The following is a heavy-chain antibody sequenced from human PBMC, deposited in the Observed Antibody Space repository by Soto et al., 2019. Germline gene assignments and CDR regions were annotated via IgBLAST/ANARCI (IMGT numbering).Heavy chain of an antibody. CDR1: GFTFRKYQ. V-gene: IGHV3-13*05. Sequence: EVQLVESGGDLVKPGGSLRLSCEASGFTFRKYQMHWVRQGPGKGLEWVSGISAAVGPEYAASGVGRFTISSENAQNSFFLQENSLRVGDTAADYCSRTDRDFYGLDVWGQGTLVIVSS. CDR2: ISAAVGP. J-gene: IGHJ6*02. CDR3: SRTDRDFYGLDV.